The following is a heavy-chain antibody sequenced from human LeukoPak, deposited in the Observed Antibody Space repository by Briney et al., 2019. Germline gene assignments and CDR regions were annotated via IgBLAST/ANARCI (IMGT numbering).Heavy chain of an antibody. D-gene: IGHD5-12*01. CDR1: GFTLSSYA. J-gene: IGHJ4*02. CDR3: AKMVTRDIVEDY. V-gene: IGHV3-23*01. CDR2: ISGSGGST. Sequence: PGGSLRLSCAASGFTLSSYAMSWVRQAPGKGLEWVSAISGSGGSTYYADSVKGRFTISRDNSKNTLYLQMNSLRAEDTAVYYCAKMVTRDIVEDYWGQGTLVTVSS.